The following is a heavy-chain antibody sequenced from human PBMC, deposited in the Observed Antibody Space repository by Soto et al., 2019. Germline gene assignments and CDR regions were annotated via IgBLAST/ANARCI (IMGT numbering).Heavy chain of an antibody. Sequence: QVQLVESGGGVVQPGRSLRLSCAASGFTFSSYGMHWVRQAPGKGLEWVAVIWYDGSNKYYADSVKGRFTISRDNSKNTLNLQMNSLRAEDTAVYYCARDSGIAVAGSYWYFDLWGRGTLVTVSS. CDR3: ARDSGIAVAGSYWYFDL. V-gene: IGHV3-33*01. J-gene: IGHJ2*01. D-gene: IGHD6-19*01. CDR1: GFTFSSYG. CDR2: IWYDGSNK.